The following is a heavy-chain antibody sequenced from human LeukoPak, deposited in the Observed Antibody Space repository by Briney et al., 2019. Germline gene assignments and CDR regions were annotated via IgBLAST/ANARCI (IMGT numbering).Heavy chain of an antibody. V-gene: IGHV3-30*18. CDR1: GFTFTTYG. Sequence: GGSLRLSCAASGFTFTTYGLHWVRQAPGKGLAWVAAIASNGGSEYYADSVKGRFTISRDNSKNTLFLQMNSLRPDDTAVYYCAKRGHYSINWYHYFDYWGQGTLVTVSS. J-gene: IGHJ4*02. D-gene: IGHD6-13*01. CDR3: AKRGHYSINWYHYFDY. CDR2: IASNGGSE.